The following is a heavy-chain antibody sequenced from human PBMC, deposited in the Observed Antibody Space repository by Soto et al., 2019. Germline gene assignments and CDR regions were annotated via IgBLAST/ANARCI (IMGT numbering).Heavy chain of an antibody. D-gene: IGHD1-1*01. CDR3: AKDETAMGLGFDY. CDR2: ISGSGGST. V-gene: IGHV3-23*01. Sequence: VQLLECGGGLVQPGRSLRLSCAASGFTFSSYAMSWVRQAPGKGLEWVSAISGSGGSTYYADSVKGRFTISRDNSKNTLYLQMNSLRAEDTAVYYCAKDETAMGLGFDYWGQGTLVTVSS. CDR1: GFTFSSYA. J-gene: IGHJ4*02.